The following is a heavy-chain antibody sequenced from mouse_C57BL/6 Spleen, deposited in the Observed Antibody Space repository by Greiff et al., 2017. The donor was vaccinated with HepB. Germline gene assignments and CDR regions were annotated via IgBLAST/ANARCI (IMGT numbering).Heavy chain of an antibody. Sequence: EVQLQQSGGGLVKPGGSLKLSCAASGFTFSDYGMHWVRQAPEKGLEWVAYISSGSSTIYYADTVKGRFTISRDNAKNTLFLQMTSLRSEDTAMYYCATNWDDAMDYWGQGTSVTVSS. CDR1: GFTFSDYG. D-gene: IGHD4-1*01. CDR2: ISSGSSTI. J-gene: IGHJ4*01. CDR3: ATNWDDAMDY. V-gene: IGHV5-17*01.